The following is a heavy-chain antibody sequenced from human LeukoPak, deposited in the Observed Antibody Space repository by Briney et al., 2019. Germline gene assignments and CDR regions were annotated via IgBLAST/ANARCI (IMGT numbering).Heavy chain of an antibody. V-gene: IGHV3-7*01. D-gene: IGHD1-26*01. CDR1: RFTFSTYW. CDR2: IKQDGREK. Sequence: GGSLRLSCAASRFTFSTYWMSWVRQAPGKGLEWVANIKQDGREKYYVDSVKGRFTISRDNAKNSLYLQMNSLRAEDTAVYYCARDRGWEARYYYYYMDVWGKGTTVTISS. CDR3: ARDRGWEARYYYYYMDV. J-gene: IGHJ6*03.